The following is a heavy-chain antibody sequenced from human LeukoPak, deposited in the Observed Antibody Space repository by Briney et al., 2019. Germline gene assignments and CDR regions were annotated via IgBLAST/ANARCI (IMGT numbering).Heavy chain of an antibody. CDR1: GGSFSGYY. CDR2: INHSGST. CDR3: ASPARVSSLDY. D-gene: IGHD5-18*01. J-gene: IGHJ4*02. V-gene: IGHV4-34*01. Sequence: PSETLSLTCAVYGGSFSGYYWSWIRQPPGKGLEWIGEINHSGSTNYNPSLKSRVTISVDTSKNQFSLKLNSVTAADTAVYYCASPARVSSLDYWGQGTLVTVSS.